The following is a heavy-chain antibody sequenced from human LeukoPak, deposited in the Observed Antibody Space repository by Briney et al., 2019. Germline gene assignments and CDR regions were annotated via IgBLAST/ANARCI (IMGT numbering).Heavy chain of an antibody. CDR2: INHSGST. CDR1: GGSFSGYY. CDR3: AKDRSIAAAGFLDY. J-gene: IGHJ4*02. Sequence: KTSETLSLTCAVYGGSFSGYYWSWIRQPPGKGLEWIGEINHSGSTNYNPSLKSRVTISVDTSKNQFSLKLSSVTAADTAVYYCAKDRSIAAAGFLDYWGQGTLVTVSS. D-gene: IGHD6-13*01. V-gene: IGHV4-34*01.